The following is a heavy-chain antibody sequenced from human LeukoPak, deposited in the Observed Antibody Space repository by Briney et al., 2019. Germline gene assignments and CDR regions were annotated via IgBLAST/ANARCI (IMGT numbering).Heavy chain of an antibody. J-gene: IGHJ4*02. CDR1: GVTFSSYA. CDR2: ISGSGGST. CDR3: VRQEGRSSHSV. D-gene: IGHD6-6*01. V-gene: IGHV3-23*01. Sequence: PGGSLRLSCGASGVTFSSYAMSWVRQAPGEGLEWVSAISGSGGSTYYADSVKGRFTISRDNSKNTLYLQMNSLRAEDTAVYYCVRQEGRSSHSVWGQGTLVTVSS.